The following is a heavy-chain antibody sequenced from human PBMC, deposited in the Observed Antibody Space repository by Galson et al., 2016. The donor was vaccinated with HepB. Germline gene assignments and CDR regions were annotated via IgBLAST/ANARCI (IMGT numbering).Heavy chain of an antibody. Sequence: PALVKPTQTLTLTCTFSGVSANTSRLDVGWIRQPPGKALEWLALIYWDEDKRYNPSLKNRLTITKDTSKNEVVLTMTNMYSVDTATYFCAHVRDGLELYFDSWGQGTLVTVSS. D-gene: IGHD1-7*01. V-gene: IGHV2-5*02. J-gene: IGHJ4*02. CDR1: GVSANTSRLD. CDR2: IYWDEDK. CDR3: AHVRDGLELYFDS.